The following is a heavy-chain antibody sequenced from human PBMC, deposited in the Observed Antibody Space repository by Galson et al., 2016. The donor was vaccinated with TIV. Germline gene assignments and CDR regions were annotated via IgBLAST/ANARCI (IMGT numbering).Heavy chain of an antibody. J-gene: IGHJ4*02. V-gene: IGHV6-1*01. D-gene: IGHD3-3*01. CDR3: ARGAPSVFGVIMTLDY. CDR1: GDSVSSTSAA. Sequence: AISGDSVSSTSAAWNWIRQSPSRGLEWLGRTYYRSTWYNDYAASLKRQITINPDTSKNQFSLQLTSVTPEDAAVYYCARGAPSVFGVIMTLDYWGQGTLVTVSS. CDR2: TYYRSTWYN.